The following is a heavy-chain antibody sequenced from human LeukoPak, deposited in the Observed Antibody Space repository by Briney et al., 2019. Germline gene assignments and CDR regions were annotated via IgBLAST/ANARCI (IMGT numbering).Heavy chain of an antibody. D-gene: IGHD5-12*01. CDR1: GFTVSSSNY. CDR3: TTYLTATDFDY. Sequence: GGPLLLSCAASGFTVSSSNYMNWVRQAPGKGLEWVSGIYSGGNIYYTDSLKGRFTISRANPNNTLYLQMHSLRAEDTAVYYCTTYLTATDFDYWGQGTLVTVSS. J-gene: IGHJ4*02. V-gene: IGHV3-66*01. CDR2: IYSGGNI.